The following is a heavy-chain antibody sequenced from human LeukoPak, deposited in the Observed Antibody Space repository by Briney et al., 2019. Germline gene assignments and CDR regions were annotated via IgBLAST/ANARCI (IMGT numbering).Heavy chain of an antibody. CDR3: AKDQGNWAYFDY. Sequence: GGTLRLSCAASGFTFSSYGMHWVRQAPGKGLEWVAFIRYDGSNKYYTDSVKGRFTISRDDSKNTVYLQMNGLRAEDTAVYYCAKDQGNWAYFDYWGRGTLVTVSS. CDR2: IRYDGSNK. D-gene: IGHD3-16*01. J-gene: IGHJ4*02. CDR1: GFTFSSYG. V-gene: IGHV3-30*02.